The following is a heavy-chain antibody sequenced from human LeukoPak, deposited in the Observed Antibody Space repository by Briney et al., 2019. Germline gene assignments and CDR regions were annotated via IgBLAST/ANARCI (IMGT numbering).Heavy chain of an antibody. J-gene: IGHJ4*02. CDR2: ISGSGGST. D-gene: IGHD5-24*01. V-gene: IGHV3-23*01. CDR1: GFTFSSYA. Sequence: GGSLRLSCAASGFTFSSYAMSWVRQAPEKGLEWVSPISGSGGSTYYADSVKGRFTISRDNSKNTLYLQMNSLRAEDTAVYYCAKVGDGYNLDYWGQGTLVTVSS. CDR3: AKVGDGYNLDY.